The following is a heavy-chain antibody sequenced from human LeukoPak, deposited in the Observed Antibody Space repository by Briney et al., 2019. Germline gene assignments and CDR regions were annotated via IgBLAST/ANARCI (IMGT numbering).Heavy chain of an antibody. CDR2: ISWNSGSI. J-gene: IGHJ4*02. CDR3: AKSPSGSSSWYGYFDY. D-gene: IGHD6-13*01. Sequence: PGRSLRLSCAASGFTFDDYAMHWVRQAPGKGLEWVSGISWNSGSIGYADSVKGRFTISRDNAKNSLYLQMNSLRAEDTALYYCAKSPSGSSSWYGYFDYWGQGTLVTVAS. CDR1: GFTFDDYA. V-gene: IGHV3-9*01.